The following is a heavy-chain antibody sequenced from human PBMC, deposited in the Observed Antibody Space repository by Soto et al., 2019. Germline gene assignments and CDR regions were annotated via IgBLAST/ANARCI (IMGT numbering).Heavy chain of an antibody. CDR1: GFTFSSYS. CDR2: TTSSSDTI. CDR3: SRDSSYLFDF. V-gene: IGHV3-48*02. D-gene: IGHD1-26*01. Sequence: GGSLRLSCAASGFTFSSYSMNWVRQAPGKGLEWVSYTTSSSDTISYADSVKGRFTISRDNAKNSLYLQMNSLRDEDTAVYYCSRDSSYLFDFCGQGTLVTGSS. J-gene: IGHJ4*02.